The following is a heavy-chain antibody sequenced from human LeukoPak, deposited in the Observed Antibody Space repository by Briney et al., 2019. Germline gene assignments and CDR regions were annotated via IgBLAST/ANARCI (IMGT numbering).Heavy chain of an antibody. D-gene: IGHD3-9*01. V-gene: IGHV3-7*01. CDR1: GFTFRSYW. Sequence: GGSLRLSCAGSGFTFRSYWMHWVRQAPGKGLDWVANIKQDGSEKYYVDSVKGRFTISRDNANDSVYLQMNSLRAEDTAVYYCARRYFDWFLGAGGSLDIWGQGTMVTVSS. CDR3: ARRYFDWFLGAGGSLDI. J-gene: IGHJ3*02. CDR2: IKQDGSEK.